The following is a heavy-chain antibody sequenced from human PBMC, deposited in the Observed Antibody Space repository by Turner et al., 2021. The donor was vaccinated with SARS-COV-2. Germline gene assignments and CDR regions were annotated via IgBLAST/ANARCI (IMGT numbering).Heavy chain of an antibody. J-gene: IGHJ4*02. CDR1: GFTFSSYD. CDR3: ARQTDSSTWQTYYFDY. CDR2: IGYDGSNK. Sequence: QVQLVESGGGVVQPGRSLRLSCAASGFTFSSYDMHWVRQAPGKGLEWGAVIGYDGSNKYYADAVKGRFTISRDNSKNTLYLQMNSLRAEDTAVYYCARQTDSSTWQTYYFDYWGQGTLVTVSS. D-gene: IGHD6-13*01. V-gene: IGHV3-33*01.